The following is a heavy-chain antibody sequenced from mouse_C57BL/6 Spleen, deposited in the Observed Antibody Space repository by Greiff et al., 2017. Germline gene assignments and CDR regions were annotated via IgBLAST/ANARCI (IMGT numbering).Heavy chain of an antibody. V-gene: IGHV5-4*01. Sequence: EVKVEESGGGLVKPGGSLKLSCAASGFTFSSYAMSWVRQTPEKRLEWVATISDGGSYTYYPDNVKGRFTISRDNAKNNLYLQMSHLKSEDTAMYYCARDVDGYGDFDYWGQGTTLTVSS. CDR1: GFTFSSYA. CDR2: ISDGGSYT. J-gene: IGHJ2*01. CDR3: ARDVDGYGDFDY. D-gene: IGHD2-3*01.